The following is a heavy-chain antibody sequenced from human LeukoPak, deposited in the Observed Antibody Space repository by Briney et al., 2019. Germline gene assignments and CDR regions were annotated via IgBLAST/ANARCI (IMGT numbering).Heavy chain of an antibody. J-gene: IGHJ4*02. Sequence: PGGSLRLSCAASGFTFSSYAMSWVRQAPGKGLEWVSSISSSSSYIYYADSVKGRFTISRDNAKNSLYLQMNSLRAEDTAVYYCASVQQLDLTPFDYWGQGTLVTVSS. CDR2: ISSSSSYI. D-gene: IGHD6-13*01. CDR1: GFTFSSYA. CDR3: ASVQQLDLTPFDY. V-gene: IGHV3-21*01.